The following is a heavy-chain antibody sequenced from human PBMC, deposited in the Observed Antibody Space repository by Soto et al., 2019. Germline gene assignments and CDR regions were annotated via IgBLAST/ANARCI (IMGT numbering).Heavy chain of an antibody. D-gene: IGHD6-19*01. V-gene: IGHV3-33*01. J-gene: IGHJ4*02. Sequence: QVQLVESRGGVVQPGRSLRLSCAASGFTFSSYGMHWVRQAPGKGLEWVAVIWYDGSNKYYADSMKGRFTISRDNSKNTLYLQMNSLRAEDTAVYYCARDRYSSGWYDLDYWGQGTLVTVSS. CDR3: ARDRYSSGWYDLDY. CDR1: GFTFSSYG. CDR2: IWYDGSNK.